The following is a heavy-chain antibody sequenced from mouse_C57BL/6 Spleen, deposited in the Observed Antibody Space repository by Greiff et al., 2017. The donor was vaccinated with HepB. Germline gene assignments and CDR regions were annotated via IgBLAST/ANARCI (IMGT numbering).Heavy chain of an antibody. CDR2: IDPSDSYT. J-gene: IGHJ3*01. D-gene: IGHD1-1*01. CDR3: ARKGPTVVAERGFAY. V-gene: IGHV1-69*01. CDR1: GYTFTSYW. Sequence: VQLQQPGAELVMPGASVKLSCKASGYTFTSYWMHWVKQRPGQGLEWIGEIDPSDSYTNYNQKFKGKSTLTVDKSSSTAYMQLSSLTSEDSAVYYCARKGPTVVAERGFAYWGQGTLVTVSA.